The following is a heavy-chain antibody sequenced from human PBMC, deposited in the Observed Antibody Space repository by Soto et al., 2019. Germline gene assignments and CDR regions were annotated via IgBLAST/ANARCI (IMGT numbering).Heavy chain of an antibody. Sequence: QVQLQESGPGLVKPSQTLSLTCAISGDSVSSNSAAWNWIRQSPSRGLEWLGRTYYRSKWYNDYAASVKSRITINPDTSKNHFSLQLRTVTPEDTALHYCARLAPGGSGGGGDYWGQATLVTVS. CDR2: TYYRSKWYN. V-gene: IGHV6-1*01. CDR1: GDSVSSNSAA. D-gene: IGHD6-19*01. CDR3: ARLAPGGSGGGGDY. J-gene: IGHJ4*02.